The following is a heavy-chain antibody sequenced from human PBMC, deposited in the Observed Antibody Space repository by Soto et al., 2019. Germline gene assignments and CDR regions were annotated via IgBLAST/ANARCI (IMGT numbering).Heavy chain of an antibody. Sequence: PGGSLRLSCAASGFTLRRYWMSWVRQAPGKGLEWVANIKHDGSEKYYADSVKGRFTISRDNAKNSLYLQMNNLRAEDTAVYYCVRDDELFFDCWGQGSLVTVSS. V-gene: IGHV3-7*01. CDR2: IKHDGSEK. CDR3: VRDDELFFDC. D-gene: IGHD1-7*01. CDR1: GFTLRRYW. J-gene: IGHJ4*02.